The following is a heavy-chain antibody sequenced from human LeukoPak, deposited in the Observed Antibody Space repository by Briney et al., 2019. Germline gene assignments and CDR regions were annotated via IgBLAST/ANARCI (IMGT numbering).Heavy chain of an antibody. CDR1: GFIVNTKY. CDR2: IYTGGST. V-gene: IGHV3-53*01. J-gene: IGHJ6*04. CDR3: ATNSMMDV. Sequence: GALRLSFAASGFIVNTKYINWVRQAPGKGLEWVSMIYTGGSTYYADSVKGRFTISRDNSKNTLYLQMNSLRAEDRAVYYCATNSMMDVWGKGTTVTVSS.